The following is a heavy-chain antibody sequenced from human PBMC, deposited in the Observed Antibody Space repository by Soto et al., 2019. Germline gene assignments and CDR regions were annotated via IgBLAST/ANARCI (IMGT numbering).Heavy chain of an antibody. CDR2: ISYDGSNK. CDR1: GFTFSSYA. J-gene: IGHJ6*02. D-gene: IGHD2-21*02. CDR3: AARTAYCGGDCYWPYYYYGMDV. Sequence: ESGGGVVQPGRSLRLSCAASGFTFSSYAMHWVRQAPGKGLEWVAVISYDGSNKYYADSVKGRFTISRDNSKNTLYLRMNSLRAEDTAVYYCAARTAYCGGDCYWPYYYYGMDVWGQGTTVTVSS. V-gene: IGHV3-30-3*01.